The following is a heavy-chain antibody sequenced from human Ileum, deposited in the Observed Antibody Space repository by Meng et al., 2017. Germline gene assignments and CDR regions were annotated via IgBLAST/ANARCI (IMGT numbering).Heavy chain of an antibody. CDR3: ARGGTVATGLWGSVDY. V-gene: IGHV1-46*01. D-gene: IGHD3-16*01. CDR2: INPTSGNT. Sequence: APVKVSCKASGYTFTNYYIHWVRQAPGQGLEWTGIINPTSGNTVYAQKFQGRVTVTRDTSTSTVYMELNSLRFDDTAVFYCARGGTVATGLWGSVDYWGQGTLVTVSS. CDR1: GYTFTNYY. J-gene: IGHJ4*02.